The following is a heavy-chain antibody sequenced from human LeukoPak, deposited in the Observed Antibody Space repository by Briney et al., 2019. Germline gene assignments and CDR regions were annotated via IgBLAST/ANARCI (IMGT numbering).Heavy chain of an antibody. Sequence: GGSPRLSCAASGFTFSSYAMSWVRQAPGKGLEWVSAISGSGGSTYYADSVKGRFTISRDNSKNTLYLQMNSLRAEDTAVYYCAKPHSSWYSPFDIWGQGTMVTVSS. J-gene: IGHJ3*02. CDR3: AKPHSSWYSPFDI. CDR1: GFTFSSYA. CDR2: ISGSGGST. D-gene: IGHD6-13*01. V-gene: IGHV3-23*01.